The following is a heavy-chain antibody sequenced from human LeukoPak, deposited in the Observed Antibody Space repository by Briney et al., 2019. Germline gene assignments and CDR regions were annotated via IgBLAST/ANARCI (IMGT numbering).Heavy chain of an antibody. D-gene: IGHD1-26*01. V-gene: IGHV1-18*01. CDR3: ARDLIYTTSWYDH. CDR2: ISAYTGIT. J-gene: IGHJ5*02. CDR1: NYTFINYG. Sequence: GASVKVSCKTSNYTFINYGISWVRQAPGQGLEWMGWISAYTGITSFAQKFQGRVTMTTDTSTSTAYMEPRSLRLDDTAVYYCARDLIYTTSWYDHWGQGTLVTVSS.